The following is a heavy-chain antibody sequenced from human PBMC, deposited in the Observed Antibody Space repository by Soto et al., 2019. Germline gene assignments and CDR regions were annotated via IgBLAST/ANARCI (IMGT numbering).Heavy chain of an antibody. CDR3: AQGGYGSGWYLALAD. CDR1: TGTSVDFG. Sequence: GVLLSRCWGAATGTSVDFGSSCVSKTQGKGLEWVSAISGSGSSTHYADSVKGRFFISRDNSKNTLYVQMHRLRVEDTAVYYFAQGGYGSGWYLALADLGQGILVTVSP. J-gene: IGHJ4*02. D-gene: IGHD6-19*01. V-gene: IGHV3-23*01. CDR2: ISGSGSST.